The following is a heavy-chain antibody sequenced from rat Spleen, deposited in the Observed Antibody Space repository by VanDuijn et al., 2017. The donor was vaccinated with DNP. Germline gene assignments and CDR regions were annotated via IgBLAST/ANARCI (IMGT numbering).Heavy chain of an antibody. Sequence: EVQLVESGGGLVQPGRSLKLSCAASGFTFSGYFMAWVRQAPTKGLEWVASISYDGGDTYYPDSVKGRFTVARDNPKSSLYLQMDSLRSEDTATYYCTTGNTNHWDFDFWGKATMVTGSS. J-gene: IGHJ1*01. CDR3: TTGNTNHWDFDF. D-gene: IGHD3-4*01. V-gene: IGHV5-20*01. CDR2: ISYDGGDT. CDR1: GFTFSGYF.